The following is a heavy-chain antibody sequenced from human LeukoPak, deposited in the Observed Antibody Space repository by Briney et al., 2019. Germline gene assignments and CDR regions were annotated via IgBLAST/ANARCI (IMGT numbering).Heavy chain of an antibody. CDR1: GFTFSSYS. CDR2: ISSSSSTI. CDR3: ARDRRSGSFGY. D-gene: IGHD1-26*01. Sequence: PGGSLRLSCAASGFTFSSYSMNWVRQAPGKGLEWVSYISSSSSTIYYADSVKGRFTISRDNAKNTLYLQMNSMRAEDTAVYYCARDRRSGSFGYWGQGTLVTVSS. J-gene: IGHJ4*02. V-gene: IGHV3-48*01.